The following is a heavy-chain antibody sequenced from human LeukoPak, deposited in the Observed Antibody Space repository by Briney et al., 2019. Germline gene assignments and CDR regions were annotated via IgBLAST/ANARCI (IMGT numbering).Heavy chain of an antibody. V-gene: IGHV3-66*01. CDR2: VYSSGAT. D-gene: IGHD5-12*01. J-gene: IGHJ4*02. Sequence: GGSLRLSCAASGFNSISNYVSWVRRAPGKGREWVAVVYSSGATYHAESVKVRFSISRDQSNNTVYLQMSSLRVEDTALYYCARATWGYQFDSWGQGTLVTVSS. CDR1: GFNSISNY. CDR3: ARATWGYQFDS.